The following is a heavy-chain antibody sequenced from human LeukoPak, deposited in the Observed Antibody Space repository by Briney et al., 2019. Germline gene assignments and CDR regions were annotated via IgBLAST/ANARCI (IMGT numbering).Heavy chain of an antibody. CDR1: GGSISSGSYY. J-gene: IGHJ3*02. CDR3: ARLRGYRGAFDI. CDR2: MYTSGST. Sequence: SQTLSLTCTVSGGSISSGSYYWSWIRQPAGQGLEYIGRMYTSGSTNYNPSLKSRVTISVDTSKNQFSLKLSSVTAADTAVYYCARLRGYRGAFDIWGQGTMVTVSS. D-gene: IGHD6-13*01. V-gene: IGHV4-61*02.